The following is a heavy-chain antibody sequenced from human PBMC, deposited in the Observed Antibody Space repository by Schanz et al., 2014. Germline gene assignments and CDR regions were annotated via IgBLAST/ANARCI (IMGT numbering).Heavy chain of an antibody. Sequence: QLQVQESGPGLVKPSETLSLTCTVSGGSISSGESYWGWIRQSPEEGLQYIGSVYFSGPTAYSPSLKGRVTISVDTSKNQFSLMLTSVTAADTAVYFCARHGGYYDVLNSFDIWGQGTLVTVSS. CDR3: ARHGGYYDVLNSFDI. V-gene: IGHV4-39*01. J-gene: IGHJ5*02. CDR1: GGSISSGESY. D-gene: IGHD3-16*01. CDR2: VYFSGPT.